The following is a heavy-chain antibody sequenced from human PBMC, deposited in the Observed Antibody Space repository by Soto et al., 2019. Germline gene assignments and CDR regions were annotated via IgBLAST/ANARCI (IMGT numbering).Heavy chain of an antibody. CDR1: GGSISSSSYY. D-gene: IGHD2-2*01. J-gene: IGHJ4*02. V-gene: IGHV4-39*01. CDR2: IYYSGST. CDR3: ASLSDRTVLSDY. Sequence: QLQLQESGPGLVKPSETLSLTCTVSGGSISSSSYYWGWIRQPPGKGLEWIGSIYYSGSTYYNPSLTSRVTIPVDPSKNQFSLTLSSVTAADTAVYYCASLSDRTVLSDYWGQGTLVTVSS.